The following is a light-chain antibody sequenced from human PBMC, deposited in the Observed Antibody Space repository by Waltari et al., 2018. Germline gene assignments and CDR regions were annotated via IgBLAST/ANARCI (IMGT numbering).Light chain of an antibody. V-gene: IGKV3-20*01. CDR2: GAS. J-gene: IGKJ2*03. CDR1: QSVSSSY. CDR3: QQYGSSPLYS. Sequence: EIVLTQSPGTLSLSPGESATLSCRASQSVSSSYLAWYQQKPGPAPRLLIYGASSRATGIPDRFSGSWSGTEFTLTISRLEPEDFAVYYCQQYGSSPLYSFGQGTKLEIK.